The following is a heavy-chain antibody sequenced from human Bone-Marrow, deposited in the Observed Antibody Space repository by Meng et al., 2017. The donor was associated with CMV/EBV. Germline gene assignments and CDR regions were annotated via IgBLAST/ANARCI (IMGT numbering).Heavy chain of an antibody. CDR3: ARADESTVVTPLVRYYYGMDV. J-gene: IGHJ6*02. V-gene: IGHV1-69*02. D-gene: IGHD4-23*01. Sequence: SVKVSCKASGGTFSSYTISWVRQAPGQGLEWMGRIIPILGIANYAQKFQGRVTITADKPTSTAYMELSSLRSEDTAVYYCARADESTVVTPLVRYYYGMDVWGQGTTVTVSS. CDR1: GGTFSSYT. CDR2: IIPILGIA.